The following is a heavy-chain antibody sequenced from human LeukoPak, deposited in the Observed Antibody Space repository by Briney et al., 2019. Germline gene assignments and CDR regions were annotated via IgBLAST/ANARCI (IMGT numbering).Heavy chain of an antibody. Sequence: GASVKVSCRASGYTFSGFYIHWVRQAPGQGLEWMGWINPNSGVTNYAQKLQGRVTITRDTSIDTAYMQLSRLRSDDTAVYYCAKDRYGDDEAPFHYYMDAWGRGTTVTVSS. CDR3: AKDRYGDDEAPFHYYMDA. CDR2: INPNSGVT. D-gene: IGHD5-12*01. V-gene: IGHV1-2*02. CDR1: GYTFSGFY. J-gene: IGHJ6*03.